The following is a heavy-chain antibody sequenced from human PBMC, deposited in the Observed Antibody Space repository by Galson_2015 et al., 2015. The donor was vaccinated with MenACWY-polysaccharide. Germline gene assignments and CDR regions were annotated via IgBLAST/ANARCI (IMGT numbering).Heavy chain of an antibody. Sequence: SLRLSCAASGFTFSTYAMHWVRQAPGKGLEWVTVISYDGSNKYYADSVKGRFTISRDSSQNSFYLQMSSLRADDTAVYYCAREYCSRTTCFGMDDWGQGTPGTVFS. CDR3: AREYCSRTTCFGMDD. J-gene: IGHJ6*02. D-gene: IGHD2-2*01. CDR1: GFTFSTYA. V-gene: IGHV3-30*04. CDR2: ISYDGSNK.